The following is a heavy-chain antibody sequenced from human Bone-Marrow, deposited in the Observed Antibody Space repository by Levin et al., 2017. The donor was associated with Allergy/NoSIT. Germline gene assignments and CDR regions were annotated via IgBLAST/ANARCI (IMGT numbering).Heavy chain of an antibody. Sequence: PGGSLRLSCAVSGFTFSSYWMHWVRHAPGKGLVWVSHINFDGSNTLYADSVKGRFTISRDNAKNTLYLQMYNLRAEDTAVYYCARDPSAFLGYCSGGSCLTWFDTWGQGTLVTVAS. CDR1: GFTFSSYW. CDR2: INFDGSNT. CDR3: ARDPSAFLGYCSGGSCLTWFDT. V-gene: IGHV3-74*01. J-gene: IGHJ5*02. D-gene: IGHD2-15*01.